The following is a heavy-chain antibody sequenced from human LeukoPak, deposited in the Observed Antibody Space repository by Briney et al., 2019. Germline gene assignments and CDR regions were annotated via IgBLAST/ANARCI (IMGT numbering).Heavy chain of an antibody. Sequence: SETLSLTCTVSGGSISGHYWNWFRQPAGKRLEWMGRIHSTGTTNHNPSPESRVTMSVDTSKNQLSLRLSSVTAADTAVYYCARDRNYGPNFPFYFDYWGQGTSVTVSS. CDR2: IHSTGTT. CDR1: GGSISGHY. CDR3: ARDRNYGPNFPFYFDY. J-gene: IGHJ4*02. V-gene: IGHV4-4*07. D-gene: IGHD4/OR15-4a*01.